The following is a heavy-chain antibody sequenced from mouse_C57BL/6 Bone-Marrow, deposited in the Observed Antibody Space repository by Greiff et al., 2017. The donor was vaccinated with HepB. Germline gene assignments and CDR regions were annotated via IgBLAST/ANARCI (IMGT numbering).Heavy chain of an antibody. V-gene: IGHV1-80*01. D-gene: IGHD1-1*01. Sequence: QVQLQQSGAELVKPGASVKISCEASGYAFSSYWMNWVKQRPGKGLEWIGQIYPGDGDTNYNGKFKGKATLTADKSSSTAYMQLSSLTSEDSAVYFCARTRVYGRGAMDYWGQGTSVTVSS. CDR1: GYAFSSYW. CDR3: ARTRVYGRGAMDY. CDR2: IYPGDGDT. J-gene: IGHJ4*01.